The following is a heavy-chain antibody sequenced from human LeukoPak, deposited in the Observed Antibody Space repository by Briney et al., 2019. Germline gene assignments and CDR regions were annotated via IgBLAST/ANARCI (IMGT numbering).Heavy chain of an antibody. D-gene: IGHD6-19*01. J-gene: IGHJ4*02. CDR3: AKDQGGHSSGWDFDY. Sequence: GGSLRLSCAASGFTFSSYAMSCVRQAPGKGLEWVSAISSSGGSTYYADSVKGRFTISRDKSKNTLYLQMNSLRAEDTAVYYCAKDQGGHSSGWDFDYWGQGTLVTVSS. CDR2: ISSSGGST. V-gene: IGHV3-23*01. CDR1: GFTFSSYA.